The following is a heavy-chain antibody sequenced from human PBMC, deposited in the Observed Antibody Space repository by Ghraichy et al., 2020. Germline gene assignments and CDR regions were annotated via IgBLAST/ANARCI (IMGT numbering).Heavy chain of an antibody. CDR3: AKGASKTTNWGDLGDWHYAL. D-gene: IGHD7-27*01. J-gene: IGHJ2*01. Sequence: GGSLRLSCSGSGFTLVGYAMHWVRQAPGKGLESLAGISTDGAITFYADSVNGRFAISRDNSRNRLFLQMNSLGTEDTAVYFCAKGASKTTNWGDLGDWHYALWGRGTLVTV. CDR1: GFTLVGYA. CDR2: ISTDGAIT. V-gene: IGHV3-64D*06.